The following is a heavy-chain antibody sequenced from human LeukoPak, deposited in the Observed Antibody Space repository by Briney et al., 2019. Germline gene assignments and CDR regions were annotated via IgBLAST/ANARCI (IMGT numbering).Heavy chain of an antibody. Sequence: PSETLSLTCTVSGGSISIYYWNWIPQPPAKGLDWIGRIFTSGITNYNPSLKTRVTMSVDTSKNQFSLNLSSVIAADTAIYYCARETSGTYYNPLGYMDVWGKGTTVTVSS. CDR2: IFTSGIT. D-gene: IGHD3-10*01. CDR3: ARETSGTYYNPLGYMDV. CDR1: GGSISIYY. J-gene: IGHJ6*03. V-gene: IGHV4-4*07.